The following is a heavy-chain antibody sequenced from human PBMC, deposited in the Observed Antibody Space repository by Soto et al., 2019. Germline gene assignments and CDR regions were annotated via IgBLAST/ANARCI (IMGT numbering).Heavy chain of an antibody. D-gene: IGHD3-22*01. V-gene: IGHV1-69*13. Sequence: EASVKVSCKVSGGTFSSYAISWVRQAPGQGLEWMGGIIPIFGTANYAQKFQGRVTITADESTSTAYMELSSLRSEDTAVYYCARDSTRPYSSGYSYYFDYWGQGTLVTVSS. J-gene: IGHJ4*02. CDR1: GGTFSSYA. CDR2: IIPIFGTA. CDR3: ARDSTRPYSSGYSYYFDY.